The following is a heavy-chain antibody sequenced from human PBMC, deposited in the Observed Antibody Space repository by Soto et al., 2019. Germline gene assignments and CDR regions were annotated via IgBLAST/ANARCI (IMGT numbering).Heavy chain of an antibody. J-gene: IGHJ5*02. CDR2: ISGSGST. CDR1: GFTFSDYG. D-gene: IGHD1-26*01. Sequence: PGGSLRLSCAASGFTFSDYGMSWVRQAPGKGLEWVSAISGSGSTFYAGSVKGRFTISRDNSKNTLYLQMNSLRAEDTAVYYCAKDYLRWAQSWGQGTLVTVSS. V-gene: IGHV3-23*01. CDR3: AKDYLRWAQS.